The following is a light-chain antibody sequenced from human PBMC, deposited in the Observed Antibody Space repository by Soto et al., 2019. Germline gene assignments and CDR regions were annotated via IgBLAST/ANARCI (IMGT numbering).Light chain of an antibody. V-gene: IGKV1-8*01. Sequence: AIRMTQSPSSFSGSTGDTVTITCRASQSIRNYLAWYQQKPGQAPKLMIYAASTLQSGVPSRLRGSGSRTEFTLSTRSMKTDEFETYDCQQYNSDLWTFGQGTKVDIK. CDR1: QSIRNY. J-gene: IGKJ1*01. CDR3: QQYNSDLWT. CDR2: AAS.